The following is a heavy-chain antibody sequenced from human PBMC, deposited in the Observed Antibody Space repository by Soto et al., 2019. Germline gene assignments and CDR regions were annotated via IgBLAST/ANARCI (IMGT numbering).Heavy chain of an antibody. CDR3: VRHAQWIIRAY. V-gene: IGHV4-39*01. D-gene: IGHD5-12*01. J-gene: IGHJ4*02. CDR2: ISYSDGS. CDR1: GGSISSRGSMSGRSFY. Sequence: SETLSLTCTVSGGSISSRGSMSGRSFYWGWMRQPPGKGLEWIASISYSDGSFYNSSLKSRLTISVDTSKNQFSLSLRSVTAADTAVYYCVRHAQWIIRAYWGQGSLVTVSS.